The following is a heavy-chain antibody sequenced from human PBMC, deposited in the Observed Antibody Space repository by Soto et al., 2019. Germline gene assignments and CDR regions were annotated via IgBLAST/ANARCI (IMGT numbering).Heavy chain of an antibody. CDR2: ISYDGSNK. CDR3: ARDYDFWSGYYIRMGPPWFDP. D-gene: IGHD3-3*01. J-gene: IGHJ5*02. V-gene: IGHV3-30-3*01. CDR1: GFTFSSYA. Sequence: GGSLRLSCAASGFTFSSYAMHWVRQAPGKGLEWVAVISYDGSNKYYADSVKGRFTISRDNSKNTLYLQMNSLRAEDTAVYYCARDYDFWSGYYIRMGPPWFDPWGQGTLVTVSS.